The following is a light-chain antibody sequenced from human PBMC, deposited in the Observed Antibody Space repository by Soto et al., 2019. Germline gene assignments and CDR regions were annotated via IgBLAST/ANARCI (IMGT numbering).Light chain of an antibody. CDR3: QQYINWPRLT. J-gene: IGKJ4*01. CDR1: QSVSSN. V-gene: IGKV3-15*01. Sequence: EIVMTQSPATLSVSPGERATLSCRASQSVSSNLAWYQQKPGQAPRLLIYGASTRATGIPARFSGSGSGTEFTITISSLQSEDFAVYYCQQYINWPRLTFGGGTKV. CDR2: GAS.